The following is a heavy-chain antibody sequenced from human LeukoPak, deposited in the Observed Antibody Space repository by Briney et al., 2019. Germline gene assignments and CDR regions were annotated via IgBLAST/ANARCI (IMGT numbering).Heavy chain of an antibody. J-gene: IGHJ4*02. CDR3: AREPKYGSGSYYLDY. CDR2: IYHSGST. V-gene: IGHV4-38-2*02. Sequence: SETLSLTCAVSGYSISSGYYWGWIRQPPGNGLEWIGSIYHSGSTYYNPSLKSRVTISVDTSKNQFSLKLSSVTAADTAVYYCAREPKYGSGSYYLDYWGQGTLVTVSS. D-gene: IGHD3-10*01. CDR1: GYSISSGYY.